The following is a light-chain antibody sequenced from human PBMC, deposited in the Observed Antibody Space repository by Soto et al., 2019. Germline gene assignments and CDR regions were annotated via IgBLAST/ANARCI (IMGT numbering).Light chain of an antibody. CDR2: GAS. CDR3: NQYGGSAT. CDR1: QSISNNY. V-gene: IGKV3-20*01. J-gene: IGKJ1*01. Sequence: EIVLTQSPGTLSLSPGESATLSCRASQSISNNYLAWYQQKPGQAPRLLIYGASSRASGIPDRFSRSGSGTDFTLPISRREPEDTAVYYCNQYGGSATFVQGTKVEIK.